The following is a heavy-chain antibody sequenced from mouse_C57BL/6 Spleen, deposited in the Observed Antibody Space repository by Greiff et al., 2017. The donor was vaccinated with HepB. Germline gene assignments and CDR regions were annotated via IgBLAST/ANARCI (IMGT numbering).Heavy chain of an antibody. CDR3: ASGDYGSCFFDY. V-gene: IGHV14-2*01. CDR1: GFNIKDYY. D-gene: IGHD1-1*01. Sequence: EVHLQQSGAELVKPGASVKLSCTASGFNIKDYYMHWVKQRTEQGLEWIGRIDPEDGETKYAPKFQGKATITADKSSNTAYMQLSSLTSEDTAVYYWASGDYGSCFFDYWGQGTTLTVSS. CDR2: IDPEDGET. J-gene: IGHJ2*01.